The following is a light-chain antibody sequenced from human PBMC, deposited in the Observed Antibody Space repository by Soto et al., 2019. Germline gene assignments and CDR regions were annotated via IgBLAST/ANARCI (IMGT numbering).Light chain of an antibody. J-gene: IGLJ1*01. V-gene: IGLV2-11*01. Sequence: QSALTQPRSVSGSPGQSVTISCTGTSSDVGGYNFVSWYQHPPGKAPKLMLDDVTNRPSGVPDRFSGSKSDNTASLTISGLQAEDEADYYCCSYAGSDTDVFGTGTKVTVL. CDR1: SSDVGGYNF. CDR3: CSYAGSDTDV. CDR2: DVT.